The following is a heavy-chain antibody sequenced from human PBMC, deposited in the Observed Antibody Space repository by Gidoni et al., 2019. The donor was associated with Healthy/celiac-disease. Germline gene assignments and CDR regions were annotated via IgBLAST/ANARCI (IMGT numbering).Heavy chain of an antibody. V-gene: IGHV4-34*01. CDR1: GGSFSGYY. CDR3: ARGDGGSYGSGSPWGDY. D-gene: IGHD3-10*01. CDR2: INHSGST. Sequence: QVQLQQWGAGLLKPSETLSLTCAVYGGSFSGYYWSWIRQPPGKGLEWIGEINHSGSTNYNPPLKSRVTISVDTSKNQFSLKLSSVTAADTAVYYCARGDGGSYGSGSPWGDYWGQGTLVTVSS. J-gene: IGHJ4*02.